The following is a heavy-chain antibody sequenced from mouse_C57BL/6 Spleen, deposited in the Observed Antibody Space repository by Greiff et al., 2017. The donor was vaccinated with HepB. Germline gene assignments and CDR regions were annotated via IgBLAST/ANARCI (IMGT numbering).Heavy chain of an antibody. CDR3: ARLSHWDDAMDY. Sequence: QVQLQQSGAELVKPGASVKISCKASGYAFSSYWMNWVKQRPGKGLEWIGQIYPGDGDTNYNGKFKGKATLTADKSSSTAYMQLSSLTSEDSAVYFCARLSHWDDAMDYWGQGTSVTVSS. CDR2: IYPGDGDT. D-gene: IGHD4-1*01. CDR1: GYAFSSYW. V-gene: IGHV1-80*01. J-gene: IGHJ4*01.